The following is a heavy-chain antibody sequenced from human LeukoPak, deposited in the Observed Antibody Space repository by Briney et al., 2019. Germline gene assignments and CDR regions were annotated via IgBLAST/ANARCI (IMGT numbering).Heavy chain of an antibody. Sequence: SETLSLTCAVYGGSFSGYYWSWIRQPPGKGLEWIGEINRSGSTNYNPSLKSRVTISVDTSKNQFSLKLSSVTAADTAVYYCARGGYSYGYGYYYYYYMDVWGKGTTVTVSS. J-gene: IGHJ6*03. D-gene: IGHD5-18*01. CDR1: GGSFSGYY. V-gene: IGHV4-34*01. CDR2: INRSGST. CDR3: ARGGYSYGYGYYYYYYMDV.